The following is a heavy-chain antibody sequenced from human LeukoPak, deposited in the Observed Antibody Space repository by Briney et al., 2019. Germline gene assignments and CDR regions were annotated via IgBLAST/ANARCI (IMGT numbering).Heavy chain of an antibody. J-gene: IGHJ4*02. CDR2: INHSGST. V-gene: IGHV4-34*01. CDR3: ARKDGDY. CDR1: GGSFSGYY. Sequence: SETLSLTCAVYGGSFSGYYWSWIRQSPGKGLEWVGEINHSGSTNYNPSLKSRVTISVDTSKNQVSLKLSSVTAADTAVYYCARKDGDYWGQGILVTVSS. D-gene: IGHD2-15*01.